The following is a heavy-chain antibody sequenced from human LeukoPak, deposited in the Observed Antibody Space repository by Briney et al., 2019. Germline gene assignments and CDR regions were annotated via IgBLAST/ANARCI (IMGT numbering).Heavy chain of an antibody. CDR1: GFTVSSNY. J-gene: IGHJ4*02. CDR3: ASSYYYGSGSYYHLYYFDY. CDR2: IYSGGST. Sequence: GGSLRLSCAASGFTVSSNYMSWVRQAPGKGLEWVSVIYSGGSTYYADSVKGRFTISRDNSKNTLYLQMNSLRAEDTAVYYCASSYYYGSGSYYHLYYFDYWGQGTLVTVSS. D-gene: IGHD3-10*01. V-gene: IGHV3-66*01.